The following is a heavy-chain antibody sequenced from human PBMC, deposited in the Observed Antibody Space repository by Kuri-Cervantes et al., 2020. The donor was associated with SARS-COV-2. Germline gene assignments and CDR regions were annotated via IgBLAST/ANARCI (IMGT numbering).Heavy chain of an antibody. D-gene: IGHD2-15*01. CDR1: GFSFSTYS. V-gene: IGHV3-21*01. Sequence: LSLTCAASGFSFSTYSLSWVRQAPGKGLEWVSSIISSRSYIIYADSVKGRFTLSRENAKNSLYLQMDSLRAEDTAVYYCVGWWGNGQPPWGQGTRVTVSS. J-gene: IGHJ5*02. CDR3: VGWWGNGQPP. CDR2: IISSRSYI.